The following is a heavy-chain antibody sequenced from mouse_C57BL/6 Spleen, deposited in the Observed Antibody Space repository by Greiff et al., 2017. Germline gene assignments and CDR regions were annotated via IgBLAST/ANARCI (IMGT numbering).Heavy chain of an antibody. CDR3: ARSFDY. J-gene: IGHJ2*01. CDR1: GYTFTSYW. Sequence: QVQLQQPGAELVKPGASVTLSCKASGYTFTSYWMHWVKQRPGRGLEWIGRIGPNSGGTKYNEKFKSKATLTVDKPSSTAYMQLSILTSEDSAVYYCARSFDYWGQGTTLTVSS. V-gene: IGHV1-72*01. CDR2: IGPNSGGT.